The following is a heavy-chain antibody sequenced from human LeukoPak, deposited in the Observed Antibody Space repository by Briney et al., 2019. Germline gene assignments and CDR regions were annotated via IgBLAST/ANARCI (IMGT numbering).Heavy chain of an antibody. V-gene: IGHV3-74*01. Sequence: GGSLRLSCATSGFTFTTFWMHWVRQAPGKGLVWVSRINHDGKSTNYADSVKGRFTISRDNAKNTVYLQMNSLRAEDTAVYYCVRDWGYDSSGYWQKYFDTWGQGTLVTVSS. J-gene: IGHJ4*02. CDR3: VRDWGYDSSGYWQKYFDT. CDR2: INHDGKST. D-gene: IGHD3-22*01. CDR1: GFTFTTFW.